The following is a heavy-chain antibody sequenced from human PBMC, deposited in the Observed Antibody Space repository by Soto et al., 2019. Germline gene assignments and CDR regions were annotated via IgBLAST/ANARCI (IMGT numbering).Heavy chain of an antibody. V-gene: IGHV3-64*01. CDR2: ISSNGGST. D-gene: IGHD6-19*01. CDR1: GFTFSSYA. CDR3: ARVEGYSSGGYEGAFDY. J-gene: IGHJ4*02. Sequence: EVQLVESGGGLVQPGGSLRLSCAASGFTFSSYAMHWVRQAPGKGLEYVSAISSNGGSTYYANSVKGRFTISRDNSKNTLYLQMGSLRAEDMAVYYCARVEGYSSGGYEGAFDYWGQGTLVTVSS.